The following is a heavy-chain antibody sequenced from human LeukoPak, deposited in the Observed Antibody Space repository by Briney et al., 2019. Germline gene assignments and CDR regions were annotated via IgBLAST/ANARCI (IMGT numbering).Heavy chain of an antibody. J-gene: IGHJ4*02. CDR1: GGSIYGGGYY. Sequence: SETLSLTCTVSGGSIYGGGYYWSWIRQPPGKGLEWIGYIYHSGTTYYNPSLKSRVTISIDRSKNQFSLKLTSVTAADTAVYYCARVGMVRGVIDHFDYWGQGTLVTVSS. V-gene: IGHV4-30-2*01. CDR3: ARVGMVRGVIDHFDY. CDR2: IYHSGTT. D-gene: IGHD3-10*01.